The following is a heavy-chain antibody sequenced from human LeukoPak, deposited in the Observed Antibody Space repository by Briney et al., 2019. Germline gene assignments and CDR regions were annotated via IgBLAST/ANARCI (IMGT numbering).Heavy chain of an antibody. D-gene: IGHD6-19*01. CDR3: AKDQGVAGTRNAFDI. J-gene: IGHJ3*02. CDR2: ISSSSSYI. CDR1: GFTFSSYS. Sequence: GGSLRLSCAASGFTFSSYSMNWVRQAPGKGLEWVSSISSSSSYIYYADSVKGRFTISRDNSKNTLYLQMNSLRAEDTAVYYCAKDQGVAGTRNAFDIWGQGTMVTVSS. V-gene: IGHV3-21*01.